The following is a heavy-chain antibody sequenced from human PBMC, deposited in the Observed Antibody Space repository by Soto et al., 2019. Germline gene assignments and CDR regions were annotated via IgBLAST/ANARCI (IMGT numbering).Heavy chain of an antibody. Sequence: PGGSLRLSCAASGFTFSSYSMNWVRQAPGKGLEWVSSISSSSSYIYYADSVKGRFTISRDNAKNSLYLQMNSLRAEDTAVYYCAKAPRSGSYYYYYYGMDVWGQGTTVTVSS. CDR1: GFTFSSYS. CDR2: ISSSSSYI. D-gene: IGHD1-26*01. CDR3: AKAPRSGSYYYYYYGMDV. J-gene: IGHJ6*02. V-gene: IGHV3-21*01.